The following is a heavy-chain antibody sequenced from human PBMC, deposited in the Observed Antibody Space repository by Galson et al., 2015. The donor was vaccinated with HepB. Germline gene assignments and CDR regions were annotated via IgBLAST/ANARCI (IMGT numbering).Heavy chain of an antibody. CDR1: GFTFSSYA. CDR3: ASYCSSTSCLRGFDY. J-gene: IGHJ4*02. V-gene: IGHV3-30*04. Sequence: SLRLSCAASGFTFSSYAMHWVRQAPGKGLEWVAVISYDGSNKYYADSVKGRFTISRDNSKNTLNLQMNSLRAEDTAVYYCASYCSSTSCLRGFDYWGQGTLVTVSS. D-gene: IGHD2-2*01. CDR2: ISYDGSNK.